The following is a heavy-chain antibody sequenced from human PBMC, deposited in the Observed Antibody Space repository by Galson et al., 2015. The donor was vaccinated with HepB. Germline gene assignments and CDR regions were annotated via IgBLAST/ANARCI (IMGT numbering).Heavy chain of an antibody. CDR2: ISAYNGNT. D-gene: IGHD2-15*01. V-gene: IGHV1-18*01. CDR1: GYTFTSYG. Sequence: SVKVSCKASGYTFTSYGISWVRQAPGQGLEWMGWISAYNGNTNYAQKLQGRVTMTTDTSTSTAYMELRSLRSDDTAVYYCARFYCSGGSCYDYYYYYGMDVWGQGTTVTVSS. J-gene: IGHJ6*02. CDR3: ARFYCSGGSCYDYYYYYGMDV.